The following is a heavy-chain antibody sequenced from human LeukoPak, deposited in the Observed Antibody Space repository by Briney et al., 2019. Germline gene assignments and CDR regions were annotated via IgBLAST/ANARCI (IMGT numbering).Heavy chain of an antibody. D-gene: IGHD5-24*01. CDR2: INHSGST. V-gene: IGHV4-34*01. CDR3: ARGFIDGYNYLGY. Sequence: SETLSLTCAVYGGSFSGYYWSWIRQPPGKGLEWIGEINHSGSTNYNPSLKSRVTISVDTSKNQFSLKLSSVTAADTAVYYCARGFIDGYNYLGYWGQGTLVTVSS. CDR1: GGSFSGYY. J-gene: IGHJ4*02.